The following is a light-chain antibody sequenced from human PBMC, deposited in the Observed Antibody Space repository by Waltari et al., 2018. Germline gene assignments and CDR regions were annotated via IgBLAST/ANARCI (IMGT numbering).Light chain of an antibody. V-gene: IGKV4-1*01. CDR3: QQYRSSPLT. Sequence: DIVMTQSPDSLAVSLGERATINCKYSQSVLSTSNKTYLAWYQHKPGQPPKVLIYWASTRESRVPDRVSGSGSRTECTLTNSSLQAEDVAVYHCQQYRSSPLTFGGGTKVEIK. CDR2: WAS. CDR1: QSVLSTSNKTY. J-gene: IGKJ4*01.